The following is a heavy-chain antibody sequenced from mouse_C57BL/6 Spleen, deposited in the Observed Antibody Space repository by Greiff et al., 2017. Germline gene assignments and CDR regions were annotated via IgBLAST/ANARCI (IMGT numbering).Heavy chain of an antibody. CDR1: GYAFTNYL. Sequence: QVQLQQSGAELVRPGPSVKVSCKASGYAFTNYLIEWVKQRPGQGLEWIGVINPGSGGTNYNEKFKGKATLTADKSSSTAYMQLSSLTSEDSAVYFCARWVSNWYFDVWGTGTTVTVSS. D-gene: IGHD1-1*01. CDR3: ARWVSNWYFDV. V-gene: IGHV1-54*01. J-gene: IGHJ1*03. CDR2: INPGSGGT.